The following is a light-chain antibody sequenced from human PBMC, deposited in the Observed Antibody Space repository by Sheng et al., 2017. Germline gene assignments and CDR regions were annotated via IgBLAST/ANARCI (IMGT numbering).Light chain of an antibody. CDR1: QGISTY. CDR3: QQFNDSPFT. CDR2: AAS. Sequence: AVQLTQSPSSLSASVGDRVILTCRASQGISTYLAWYQQKPGKAPKLLIYAASSLESGVPSRFSGSGSGTDFTLTISSLQPEDFGTYYCQQFNDSPFTFGPGTKVDFK. V-gene: IGKV1D-13*01. J-gene: IGKJ3*01.